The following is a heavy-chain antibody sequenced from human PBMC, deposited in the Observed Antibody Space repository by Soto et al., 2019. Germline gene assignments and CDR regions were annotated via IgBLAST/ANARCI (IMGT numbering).Heavy chain of an antibody. CDR2: ISYDGSNK. D-gene: IGHD2-8*01. J-gene: IGHJ6*02. V-gene: IGHV3-30-3*01. CDR1: GFTFSSYA. CDR3: ARDFLSCTNGVCKGYYYYYGMDV. Sequence: QVQLVESGGGVVQPGRSLRLSCAASGFTFSSYAMHWVRQAPGKGLERVAVISYDGSNKYYADSVKGRFTISRDNSKTTLYLQMNSLRAEDTAVYYCARDFLSCTNGVCKGYYYYYGMDVWGQGTTVTVSS.